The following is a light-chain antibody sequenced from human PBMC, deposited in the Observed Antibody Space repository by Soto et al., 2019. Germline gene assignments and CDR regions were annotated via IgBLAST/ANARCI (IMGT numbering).Light chain of an antibody. CDR1: QSVSNN. J-gene: IGKJ5*01. CDR2: GVS. V-gene: IGKV3D-15*01. CDR3: QQYNNWPSIT. Sequence: EAVMTQSPATLSVSPGERATLSCRASQSVSNNLAWYQQKPGQAPRLSIYGVSTRATGVPARFSGSGSGTEFTLTISSLQSEDFAVYYCQQYNNWPSITFGQGTRLEIK.